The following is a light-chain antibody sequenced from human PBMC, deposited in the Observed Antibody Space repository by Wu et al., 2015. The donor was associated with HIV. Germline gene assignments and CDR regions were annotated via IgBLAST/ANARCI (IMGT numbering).Light chain of an antibody. CDR3: QQYNKWPQT. CDR2: GTS. V-gene: IGKV3-15*01. CDR1: QSVSSN. J-gene: IGKJ1*01. Sequence: EVVMTRSPATLSVSPGESATLSCRASQSVSSNIAWYQQKPGQAPRLFIYGTSTRATGIPARFSGSGSGTEFTLNISSTQSEDFGVYYCQQYNKWPQTFGQGTKVDIK.